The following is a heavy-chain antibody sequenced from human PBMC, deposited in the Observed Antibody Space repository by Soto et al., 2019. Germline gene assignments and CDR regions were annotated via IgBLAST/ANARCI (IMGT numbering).Heavy chain of an antibody. Sequence: SETLSLTCTVSGGSIINGDYYWVWIRQPPGKGLEWIGSIYYSGSTFYNPSLKSRVTMSVDTSKNQFSLRLNSVTAADTSLYYCARLWHDSSGYYYSFDQWGQGTLVTVSS. J-gene: IGHJ4*02. CDR1: GGSIINGDYY. V-gene: IGHV4-39*01. D-gene: IGHD3-22*01. CDR3: ARLWHDSSGYYYSFDQ. CDR2: IYYSGST.